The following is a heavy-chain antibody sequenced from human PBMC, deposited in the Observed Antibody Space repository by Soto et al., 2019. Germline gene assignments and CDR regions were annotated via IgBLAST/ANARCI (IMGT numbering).Heavy chain of an antibody. Sequence: SVTLSLTCAVSGVSIHNSHSFWAWIRQPPGKGLEFIGSVYYSGGANYNPSLKSRVTISVDTSKNQLSLRVNSVTAADTAVYYCGRVVEGATRHTDFDSWGQGTLVTVSS. CDR3: GRVVEGATRHTDFDS. J-gene: IGHJ5*01. CDR1: GVSIHNSHSF. V-gene: IGHV4-39*01. CDR2: VYYSGGA. D-gene: IGHD2-15*01.